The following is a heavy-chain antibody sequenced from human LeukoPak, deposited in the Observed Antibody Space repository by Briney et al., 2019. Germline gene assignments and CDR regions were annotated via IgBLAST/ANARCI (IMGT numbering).Heavy chain of an antibody. D-gene: IGHD3-22*01. CDR2: ISYDGSNK. CDR1: GFTFSSYG. V-gene: IGHV3-30*18. CDR3: AKVPYYYDSSGYLDY. Sequence: GRSLRLSCAASGFTFSSYGMHWVRRAPGKGLEWVAVISYDGSNKYYADSVKGRFTISRDNSKNTLYLQMNSLRAEDTAVYYCAKVPYYYDSSGYLDYWGQGTLVTVSS. J-gene: IGHJ4*02.